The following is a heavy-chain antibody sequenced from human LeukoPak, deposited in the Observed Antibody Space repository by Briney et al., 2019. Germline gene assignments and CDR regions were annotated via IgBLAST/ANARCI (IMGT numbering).Heavy chain of an antibody. V-gene: IGHV3-30-3*01. CDR2: ISYDGSNK. CDR3: ARDSHGIPLTSTPDN. J-gene: IGHJ4*02. CDR1: GFTFSSYA. D-gene: IGHD3-9*01. Sequence: EPGGSLRLSCAASGFTFSSYAMHWVRQAPGKGLEWVAVISYDGSNKYYADSVKGRFTISRDNSKNTLYLQMNSLRAEDTAVYYCARDSHGIPLTSTPDNWGQGTLVTVSS.